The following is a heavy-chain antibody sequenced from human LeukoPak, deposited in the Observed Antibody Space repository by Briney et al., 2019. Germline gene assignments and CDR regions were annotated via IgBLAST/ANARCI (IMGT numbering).Heavy chain of an antibody. V-gene: IGHV3-66*01. J-gene: IGHJ4*02. D-gene: IGHD4-17*01. CDR1: GFTVSINY. CDR2: MYSGGST. CDR3: ARLGATVTHFDY. Sequence: GGSLRLSCAASGFTVSINYMSWVRQAPGKGLEWVSVMYSGGSTYYEDSVKGRFSTSRDNSKTTLYLQMNSLRAKATAVYFCARLGATVTHFDYWGQGTLVTVSS.